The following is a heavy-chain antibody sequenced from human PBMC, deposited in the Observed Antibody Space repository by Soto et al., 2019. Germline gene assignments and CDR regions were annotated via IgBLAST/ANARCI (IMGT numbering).Heavy chain of an antibody. J-gene: IGHJ6*03. CDR3: ARAPGYYYMDV. V-gene: IGHV4-59*01. CDR2: NHYSGGT. Sequence: SETLSLTCAVSGVSISNYYWSRMRQSPGRGLEWIGYNHYSGGTNYNPSLKSRVTISVDTSKNQFLLKLTSVTAADTAVYYCARAPGYYYMDVWGKGTTVTVSS. CDR1: GVSISNYY.